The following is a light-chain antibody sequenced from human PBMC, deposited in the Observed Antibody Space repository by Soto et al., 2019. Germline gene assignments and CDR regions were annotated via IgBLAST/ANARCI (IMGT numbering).Light chain of an antibody. CDR3: PKCDYLPI. Sequence: DIQMTQSPSSLSASVGDRVTITCQASHDITSYLNWYQHKPGKAPKLLIYDASILEAGVPSRFSASGSGTDVTLTTSSLQPEDVATYYCPKCDYLPIFGPGTTVDFQ. CDR1: HDITSY. V-gene: IGKV1-33*01. J-gene: IGKJ3*01. CDR2: DAS.